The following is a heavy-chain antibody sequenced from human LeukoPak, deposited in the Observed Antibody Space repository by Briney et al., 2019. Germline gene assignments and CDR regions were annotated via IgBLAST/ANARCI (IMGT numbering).Heavy chain of an antibody. CDR2: FDPEDGET. D-gene: IGHD3-10*01. V-gene: IGHV1-24*01. CDR1: GYTLTELS. CDR3: ATAAAGSFDY. J-gene: IGHJ4*02. Sequence: WASVKVSCKVSGYTLTELSMHWVRQAPGKGLEWMGGFDPEDGETIYAQKLRGRVTMTEDTSPDTAYLELSRLRSEDTAVYYCATAAAGSFDYWGQGTLVTVSS.